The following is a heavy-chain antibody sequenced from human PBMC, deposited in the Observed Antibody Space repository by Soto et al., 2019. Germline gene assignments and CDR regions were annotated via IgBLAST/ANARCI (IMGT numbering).Heavy chain of an antibody. V-gene: IGHV3-43D*03. D-gene: IGHD3-10*01. CDR3: AKDISGGYYYGSGSPHFDY. Sequence: GGSLRLSCAASGFTFDDYAMHWVRQAPGTGLEWVSLISWDGGSTYYADSVKGRFTISRDNSKNSLYLQMNSLRAEDNALYYCAKDISGGYYYGSGSPHFDYWGQGTLVTVSS. J-gene: IGHJ4*02. CDR2: ISWDGGST. CDR1: GFTFDDYA.